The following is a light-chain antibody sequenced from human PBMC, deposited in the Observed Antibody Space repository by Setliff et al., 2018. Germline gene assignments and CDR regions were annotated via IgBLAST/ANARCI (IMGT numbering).Light chain of an antibody. CDR2: DVS. CDR1: SSDVGGYKY. V-gene: IGLV2-11*01. Sequence: QSALTQPRSVSGSPGQSVTISCTGTSSDVGGYKYVSWYQQHPGKAPKLMIYDVSKRPSGVPDRFSGSKSGNTASLTISGLQAEDEADYYCSSYTSSSTPYVFGTGTKVTVL. J-gene: IGLJ1*01. CDR3: SSYTSSSTPYV.